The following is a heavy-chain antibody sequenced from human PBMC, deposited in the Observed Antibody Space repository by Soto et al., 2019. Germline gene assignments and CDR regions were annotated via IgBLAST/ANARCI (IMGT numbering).Heavy chain of an antibody. CDR3: VRGSFGYYGP. CDR2: IRNPGYGGTT. Sequence: GGSLRLSCTASGFTFGDYAMSWFRQAPGKGLEWVGFIRNPGYGGTTEYAQSVKGRFIISREDSMSSAYLQLNSLKVDDSAVYYCVRGSFGYYGPWGQGTLVTVSS. CDR1: GFTFGDYA. D-gene: IGHD3-3*01. J-gene: IGHJ5*02. V-gene: IGHV3-49*03.